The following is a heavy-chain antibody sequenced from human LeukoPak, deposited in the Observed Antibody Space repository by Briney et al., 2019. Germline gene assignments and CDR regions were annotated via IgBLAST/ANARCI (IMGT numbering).Heavy chain of an antibody. Sequence: SETLSLTCTVSGSSISSCYWSWIRQPPGKGLEWLGYMYYSGTINYNPSLKSRVTISVDTSKNQFSLKLSSVTPADTAMYYCARAWATDYFDYWGQGTLVTVSS. J-gene: IGHJ4*02. CDR3: ARAWATDYFDY. CDR1: GSSISSCY. V-gene: IGHV4-59*01. CDR2: MYYSGTI.